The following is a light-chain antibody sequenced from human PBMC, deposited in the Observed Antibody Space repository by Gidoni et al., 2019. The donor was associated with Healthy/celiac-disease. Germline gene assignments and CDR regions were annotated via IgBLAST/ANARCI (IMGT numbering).Light chain of an antibody. Sequence: PSSLSASVGDRVTITCRASQDISSYLNWYQQKPGKAPKLLIYAASNLERGVPSRFSGSGSGTDFTFTISSLQPEDIATYYCQQYDSIPFTFGHGTKVEIK. CDR1: QDISSY. CDR3: QQYDSIPFT. V-gene: IGKV1-33*01. CDR2: AAS. J-gene: IGKJ3*01.